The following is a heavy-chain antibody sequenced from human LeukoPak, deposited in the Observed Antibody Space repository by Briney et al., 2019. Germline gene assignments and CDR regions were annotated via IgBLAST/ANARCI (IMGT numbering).Heavy chain of an antibody. Sequence: ASVKVSCKASGYTFTSYAMHWVRQAPGQRLEWMGWINAGNGNTEYSQKFQGRVTITRDTSASTAYMELSSLRSEDTAAYYCARAAQARRGDYWGQGTLVTVSS. J-gene: IGHJ4*02. D-gene: IGHD6-6*01. CDR3: ARAAQARRGDY. V-gene: IGHV1-3*01. CDR2: INAGNGNT. CDR1: GYTFTSYA.